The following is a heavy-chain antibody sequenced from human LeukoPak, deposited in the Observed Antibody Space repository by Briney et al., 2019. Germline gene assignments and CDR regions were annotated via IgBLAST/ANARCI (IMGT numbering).Heavy chain of an antibody. J-gene: IGHJ6*03. Sequence: SVKVSCKASVGTFSSYAISWVRQAPGQGLEWMGRIIPILGIANYAQKFQGRVTITADKSPSTAYMELSSLRSEDTAVYYCASIKGADYLGSYYKILDYYYMDVWGKGTTVTVSS. CDR1: VGTFSSYA. CDR2: IIPILGIA. D-gene: IGHD3-10*01. V-gene: IGHV1-69*04. CDR3: ASIKGADYLGSYYKILDYYYMDV.